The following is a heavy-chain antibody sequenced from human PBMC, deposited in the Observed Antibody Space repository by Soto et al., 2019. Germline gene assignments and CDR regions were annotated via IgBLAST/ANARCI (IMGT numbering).Heavy chain of an antibody. V-gene: IGHV3-23*01. CDR3: AKGQDHVCTNGVCTVGWYGGRLDAFDI. J-gene: IGHJ3*02. Sequence: EVQLLESGGGLVQPGGSLSLSCAASGFTFSSYAMSWVRQAPGKGLEWVSAIRGSGGSTYYADSVKGRFTISRDNSKNTLYLETNSLRAEYTAVYYCAKGQDHVCTNGVCTVGWYGGRLDAFDIWGQGTMVTVSS. D-gene: IGHD2-8*01. CDR1: GFTFSSYA. CDR2: IRGSGGST.